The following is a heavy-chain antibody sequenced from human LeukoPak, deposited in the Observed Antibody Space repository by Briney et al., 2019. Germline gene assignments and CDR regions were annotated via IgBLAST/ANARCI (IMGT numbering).Heavy chain of an antibody. V-gene: IGHV3-7*05. CDR1: GFTFSSYW. CDR3: ARWVITPYYGMDV. J-gene: IGHJ6*02. CDR2: IKGDGSTK. Sequence: GGSLRLSCAASGFTFSSYWMTWVRQAPGKGLEWVASIKGDGSTKFYVDSLKGRFTISRDNAKNSLYLQMNILRGEDTALYYCARWVITPYYGMDVWGQGTTVTVSS. D-gene: IGHD3-16*01.